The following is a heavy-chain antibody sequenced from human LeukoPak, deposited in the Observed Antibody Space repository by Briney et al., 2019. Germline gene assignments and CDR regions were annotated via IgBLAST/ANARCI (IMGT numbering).Heavy chain of an antibody. CDR2: IYYSGST. J-gene: IGHJ5*02. CDR3: ASVYYDFWSGHNWFDP. D-gene: IGHD3-3*01. Sequence: SETLSLTCTVSGGSISSYYWSWIRQPPGKGLEWIGYIYYSGSTNYNPSLKSRVTIPVDTSKNQFSLKLSSVTAADTAVYYCASVYYDFWSGHNWFDPWGQGTLVTVSS. V-gene: IGHV4-59*01. CDR1: GGSISSYY.